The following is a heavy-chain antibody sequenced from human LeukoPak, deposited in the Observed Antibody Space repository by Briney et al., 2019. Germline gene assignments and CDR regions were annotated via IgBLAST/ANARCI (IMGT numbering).Heavy chain of an antibody. CDR3: ARDLGTSGWYTFDF. V-gene: IGHV6-1*01. Sequence: SQTLSLTCAISGDSVSSKNGAWNWIRQSPSRGLEWLGRTYYRSKWYDEYADSVKGRVTISPDTSKNQFSLHVYSVTAEHTAVYYCARDLGTSGWYTFDFWGQGTLVTVSS. CDR1: GDSVSSKNGA. D-gene: IGHD6-19*01. CDR2: TYYRSKWYD. J-gene: IGHJ5*01.